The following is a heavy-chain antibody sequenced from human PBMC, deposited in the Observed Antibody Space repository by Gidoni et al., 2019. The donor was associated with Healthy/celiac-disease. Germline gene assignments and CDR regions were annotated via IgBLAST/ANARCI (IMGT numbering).Heavy chain of an antibody. V-gene: IGHV3-30-3*01. J-gene: IGHJ4*02. Sequence: QVQLVESGGGMVQPGRSLRLSCAASGFTFSSYAMHWGRQAPGKGLEWVAVISYDGSNKYYADSVKGRFTISRDNSKNTLYLQMNSLRAEDTAVYYCAREYCSGGSCTGKKDYWGQGTLVTVSS. CDR1: GFTFSSYA. D-gene: IGHD2-15*01. CDR2: ISYDGSNK. CDR3: AREYCSGGSCTGKKDY.